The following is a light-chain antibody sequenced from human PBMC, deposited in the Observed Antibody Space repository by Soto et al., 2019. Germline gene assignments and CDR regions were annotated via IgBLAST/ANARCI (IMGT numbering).Light chain of an antibody. CDR3: AARDDSLNGLSV. V-gene: IGLV1-44*01. J-gene: IGLJ1*01. CDR2: SNT. CDR1: SSNIGSNT. Sequence: QSVLTQPPSASGTPGQRVTISCSGSSSNIGSNTVNWYQQLPGTAPKLLIYSNTQRPSGVPDRFSGSKSGTSASLAISGLQSEDEAFYYCAARDDSLNGLSVFGTGTKGTVL.